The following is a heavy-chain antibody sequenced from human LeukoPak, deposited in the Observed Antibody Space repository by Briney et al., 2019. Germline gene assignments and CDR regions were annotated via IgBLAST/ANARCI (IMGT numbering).Heavy chain of an antibody. Sequence: SETLSLTCTVSGGSISSGGYYWSWIRQHPGKGLEWIGYIYYSGSTYYNPSLKSRVTISVDTSKNQFSLKLSSVTAADAAVYYCARSIAAAGPFDYWGQGTLVTVS. CDR3: ARSIAAAGPFDY. V-gene: IGHV4-31*03. J-gene: IGHJ4*02. CDR2: IYYSGST. CDR1: GGSISSGGYY. D-gene: IGHD6-13*01.